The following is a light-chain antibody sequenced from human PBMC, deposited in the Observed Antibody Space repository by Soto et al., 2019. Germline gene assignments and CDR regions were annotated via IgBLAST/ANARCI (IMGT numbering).Light chain of an antibody. CDR2: VAS. J-gene: IGKJ5*01. CDR1: QGSSSW. CDR3: QQANSFPLT. V-gene: IGKV1D-12*01. Sequence: DIQMTQSPSSVSASVGDRVTITCRASQGSSSWFAWYQQNPGKAPKLLIYVASSLQSGVPSRFSGSGSGTDFTLTISSLQPEDFATYYCQQANSFPLTFGQGTRLEIK.